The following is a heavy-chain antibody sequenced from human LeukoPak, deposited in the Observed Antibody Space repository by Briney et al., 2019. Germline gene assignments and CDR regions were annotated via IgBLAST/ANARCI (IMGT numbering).Heavy chain of an antibody. D-gene: IGHD3-9*01. Sequence: PSETLSLTCTVSGGSISSGDYYWSWIRQPPGKGLEWIGYIYYSGSTYYNPSLKSRVTISVDTSKNQFSLKLSSVTAADTAVYYCARVWLGYDILTGYYSIYYFDYWGQGTLVTVSS. CDR1: GGSISSGDYY. CDR3: ARVWLGYDILTGYYSIYYFDY. J-gene: IGHJ4*02. CDR2: IYYSGST. V-gene: IGHV4-30-4*01.